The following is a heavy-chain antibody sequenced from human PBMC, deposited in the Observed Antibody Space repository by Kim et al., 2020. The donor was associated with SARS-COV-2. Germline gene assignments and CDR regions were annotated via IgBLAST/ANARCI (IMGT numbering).Heavy chain of an antibody. V-gene: IGHV3-21*01. J-gene: IGHJ4*02. CDR3: ARAEYYYDSSGYLDY. D-gene: IGHD3-22*01. Sequence: DSVKGRFTISRDNAKNSLYLQMNSLRAEDTAVYYCARAEYYYDSSGYLDYWGQGTLVTVSS.